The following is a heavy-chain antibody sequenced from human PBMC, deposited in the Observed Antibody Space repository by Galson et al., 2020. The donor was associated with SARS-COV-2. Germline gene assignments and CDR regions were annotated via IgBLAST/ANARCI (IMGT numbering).Heavy chain of an antibody. V-gene: IGHV3-23*01. CDR2: IRGSGDTT. CDR3: AKEVPMTGRTDEYFQH. CDR1: GFTFSSCP. J-gene: IGHJ1*01. D-gene: IGHD3-9*01. Sequence: GGSLRLSCAASGFTFSSCPMSWVRQAPGQGLEWVSEIRGSGDTTYYAASVKGRFTISRDTSKNTLYLQMNSLRAEDTAIYYCAKEVPMTGRTDEYFQHWGQGTLVTVSS.